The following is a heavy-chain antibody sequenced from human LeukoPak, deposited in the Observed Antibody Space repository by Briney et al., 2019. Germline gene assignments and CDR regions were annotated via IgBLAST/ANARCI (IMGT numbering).Heavy chain of an antibody. J-gene: IGHJ5*02. CDR1: GYTLTELS. CDR2: FDPEDSET. Sequence: ASVNVSCKVSGYTLTELSMHWVRQAPGKGLEWMGGFDPEDSETIYAQKFQGRVTMTEDTSTDTAYMELSSLRSEDTAVYYCATSRGFNDYSNYGTTGRFDPWGQGTLVTVSS. V-gene: IGHV1-24*01. CDR3: ATSRGFNDYSNYGTTGRFDP. D-gene: IGHD4-11*01.